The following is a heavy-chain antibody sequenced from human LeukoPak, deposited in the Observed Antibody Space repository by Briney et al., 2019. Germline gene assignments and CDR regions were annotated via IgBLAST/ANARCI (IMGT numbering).Heavy chain of an antibody. J-gene: IGHJ4*02. D-gene: IGHD3-22*01. CDR1: GFTFSSYS. CDR3: AREAERGDSSSYYGYYFDY. Sequence: KPGGSLRLSCEASGFTFSSYSMNWVRQAPGRGLGWSSPIILSSTYIYYADSVKGRFTISRDSAKNSLYLQMNSLRAEDTAVYYCAREAERGDSSSYYGYYFDYWGQGALVTVSS. V-gene: IGHV3-21*01. CDR2: IILSSTYI.